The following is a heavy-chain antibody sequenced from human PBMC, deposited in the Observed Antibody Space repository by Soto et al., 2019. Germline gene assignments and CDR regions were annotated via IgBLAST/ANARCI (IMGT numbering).Heavy chain of an antibody. CDR3: AKEGGLSGSYYISSSYYFDY. V-gene: IGHV3-30*18. D-gene: IGHD1-26*01. CDR2: ISYDGSNT. J-gene: IGHJ4*02. Sequence: QVQLVESGGGVVQPGRSLRLSCVASGFTFSSYGMHWVRQAPGKGLEWVAIISYDGSNTYYADSVKGRFTISRDNSKNTLYLQMNSRRAEDTAVDYCAKEGGLSGSYYISSSYYFDYWGQGTLVTVSS. CDR1: GFTFSSYG.